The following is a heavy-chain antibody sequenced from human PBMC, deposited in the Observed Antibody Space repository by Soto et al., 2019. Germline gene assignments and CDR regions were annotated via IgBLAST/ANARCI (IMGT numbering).Heavy chain of an antibody. Sequence: PSETLSLTCTVSGDSISSGGYYWSWIRQHPGKGLEWIGYIYYSGSTYYNPSLRSRVTISVDTSKNQFSLNLSSVTAADTAVYYCARGIREWFDPWGQGTLVTVSS. CDR3: ARGIREWFDP. V-gene: IGHV4-31*03. CDR1: GDSISSGGYY. J-gene: IGHJ5*02. CDR2: IYYSGST. D-gene: IGHD2-15*01.